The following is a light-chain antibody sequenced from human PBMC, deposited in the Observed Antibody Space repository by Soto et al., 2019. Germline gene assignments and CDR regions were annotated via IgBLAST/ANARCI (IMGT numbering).Light chain of an antibody. CDR1: SSNIGAGHD. Sequence: QSVLTQPPSVSGAPGQRVTISCTGSSSNIGAGHDVHWYQQIPEKAPKLLVSANTNRPSGVPDRFSGSNSGTSASLAITGLQDEDEADYYCQSFDSSMDGWVFGGGTKLTVL. J-gene: IGLJ3*02. CDR2: ANT. CDR3: QSFDSSMDGWV. V-gene: IGLV1-40*01.